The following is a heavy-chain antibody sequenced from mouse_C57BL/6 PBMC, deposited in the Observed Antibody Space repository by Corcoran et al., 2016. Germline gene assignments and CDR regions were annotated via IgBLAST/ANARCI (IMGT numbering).Heavy chain of an antibody. J-gene: IGHJ2*01. D-gene: IGHD2-5*01. CDR2: INPNNGGT. Sequence: EVQLQQSGPELVKPGASVKISCKASGYTFTDYYMNWVKQSHGKSIEWIGDINPNNGGTSYNQKFKGKATLTVDKSSSTAYMELRSLTSEDSAVYYCATYYSNLYYCDYWGQGTTLTVSS. CDR3: ATYYSNLYYCDY. V-gene: IGHV1-26*01. CDR1: GYTFTDYY.